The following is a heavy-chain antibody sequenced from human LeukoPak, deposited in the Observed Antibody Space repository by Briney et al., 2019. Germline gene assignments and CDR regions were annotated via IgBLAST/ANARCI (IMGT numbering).Heavy chain of an antibody. V-gene: IGHV3-11*01. D-gene: IGHD2-2*01. J-gene: IGHJ4*02. CDR2: ISSSGSTI. Sequence: PGGSLRLSCAASGFTVSSNYMSWVRQAPGKGLEWVSYISSSGSTIYYADSVKGRFTTSRDNAKNSVYLQMNSLRAEDTAVYYCARGGSRYTTTWYYWGQGTLVTVSS. CDR1: GFTVSSNY. CDR3: ARGGSRYTTTWYY.